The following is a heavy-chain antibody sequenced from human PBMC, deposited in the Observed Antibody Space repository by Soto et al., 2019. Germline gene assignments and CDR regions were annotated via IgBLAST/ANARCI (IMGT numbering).Heavy chain of an antibody. CDR2: ITSRGDNT. CDR1: GFTFSSLA. D-gene: IGHD3-16*01. V-gene: IGHV3-23*01. CDR3: AKRGGTSCLDS. Sequence: EVQLLESGGGLVQPGGSLRLSCAASGFTFSSLAMSWVRQTPGKGLEWVSAITSRGDNTYYADSVKGRFTISRDNSKNTLYLQMDTLRVDDTAVYYCAKRGGTSCLDSWGQGTLVTISS. J-gene: IGHJ4*02.